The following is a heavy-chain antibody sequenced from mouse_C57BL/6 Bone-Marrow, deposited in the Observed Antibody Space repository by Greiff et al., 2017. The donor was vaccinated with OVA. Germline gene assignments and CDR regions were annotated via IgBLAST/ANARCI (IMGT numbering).Heavy chain of an antibody. V-gene: IGHV1-74*01. CDR3: AIYGYYYGSPSYFDV. D-gene: IGHD1-1*01. CDR2: IHPSDSDT. J-gene: IGHJ1*03. CDR1: GYTFTSYW. Sequence: QVQLQQPGAELVKPGASVKVSCKASGYTFTSYWMHWVKQRPGQGLEWIGRIHPSDSDTNYNQQFKGKATLTVDKSSSTAYMQRSSLTSEDSAVYYCAIYGYYYGSPSYFDVWGTGTTVTVSS.